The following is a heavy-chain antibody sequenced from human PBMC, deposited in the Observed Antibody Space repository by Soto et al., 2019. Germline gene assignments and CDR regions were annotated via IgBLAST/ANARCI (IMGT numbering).Heavy chain of an antibody. D-gene: IGHD3-22*01. J-gene: IGHJ4*02. CDR1: GYSITGHS. V-gene: IGHV1-69*13. CDR3: ARALHYYDSSGYLRGYFDY. CDR2: IIPIFGTA. Sequence: GASVKVSFRSSGYSITGHSIDWLRQTTRQGLEWMGGIIPIFGTANYAQKFQGRVTITADESTSTAYMELSSLRSEDTAVYYCARALHYYDSSGYLRGYFDYWGQGTLVTVSS.